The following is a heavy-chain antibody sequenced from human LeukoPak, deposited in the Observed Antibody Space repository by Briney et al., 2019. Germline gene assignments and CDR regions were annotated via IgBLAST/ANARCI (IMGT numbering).Heavy chain of an antibody. D-gene: IGHD3-10*01. CDR3: AVVASWFGEFDY. J-gene: IGHJ4*02. CDR1: GFTFSSYS. CDR2: ITSSSSTI. V-gene: IGHV3-48*01. Sequence: PGGSLRLSCAASGFTFSSYSMNWVRQAPGKGLEWVAYITSSSSTIYYADSVEGRFTLSRDNAKNSLYLQMNRLRAEDTAVYYRAVVASWFGEFDYWGEGTLVTVSS.